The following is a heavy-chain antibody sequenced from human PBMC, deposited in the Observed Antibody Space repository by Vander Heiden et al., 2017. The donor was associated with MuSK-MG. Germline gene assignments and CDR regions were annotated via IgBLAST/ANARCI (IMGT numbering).Heavy chain of an antibody. J-gene: IGHJ4*02. CDR2: ISAYNGNT. V-gene: IGHV1-18*01. D-gene: IGHD3-9*01. CDR1: GYTFTSYG. Sequence: QVQLVQSGAEVKKPGASVKVSCKASGYTFTSYGISWVRQAPGQGLEWMGWISAYNGNTNYAQKLQGRVTMTTDTSTSTAYMELRSLRSDDTAVYYCARARLRYFDWLLSPYYFDYWGQGTLVTVSS. CDR3: ARARLRYFDWLLSPYYFDY.